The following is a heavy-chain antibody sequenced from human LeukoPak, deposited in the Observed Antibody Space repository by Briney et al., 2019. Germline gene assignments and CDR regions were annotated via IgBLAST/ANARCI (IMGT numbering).Heavy chain of an antibody. Sequence: SETLSLTCAVYGGSFSGYYWSWIRQPPGKGLEWIGEINHSGSTNYNPSLKSRVTISVDTSKNQFSLKLSSVTAADTAVYYCARDRQQLVRYAFDIWGQGTLVTASS. V-gene: IGHV4-34*01. CDR1: GGSFSGYY. J-gene: IGHJ4*02. CDR2: INHSGST. D-gene: IGHD6-13*01. CDR3: ARDRQQLVRYAFDI.